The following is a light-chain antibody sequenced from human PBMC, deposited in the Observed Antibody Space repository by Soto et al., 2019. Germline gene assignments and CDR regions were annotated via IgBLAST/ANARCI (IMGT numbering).Light chain of an antibody. J-gene: IGKJ5*01. CDR3: QQYNNWPPIT. Sequence: EIVMPQSPATLSVSPGESATLSCRASQSVSIKLAWYQQKPGQAPRLLIYDTSTRATGIPARFSGSGSGTEFTLTISSLQSEDFAVYYCQQYNNWPPITVGQGTRLEIK. CDR2: DTS. CDR1: QSVSIK. V-gene: IGKV3-15*01.